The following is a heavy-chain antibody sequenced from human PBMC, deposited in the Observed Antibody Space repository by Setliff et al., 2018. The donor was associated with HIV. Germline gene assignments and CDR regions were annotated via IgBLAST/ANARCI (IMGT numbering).Heavy chain of an antibody. Sequence: GESLKISCKGSGYSFITYWIGWVRQRPGKGLEWMGIMNPDGSNTRYSLSFQGQVTISVDESISTAYLQWSSLKASDTAFYYCARFYGSYDVGGFDIWGQGTKVTVSS. CDR2: MNPDGSNT. J-gene: IGHJ3*02. CDR3: ARFYGSYDVGGFDI. V-gene: IGHV5-51*01. D-gene: IGHD3-16*01. CDR1: GYSFITYW.